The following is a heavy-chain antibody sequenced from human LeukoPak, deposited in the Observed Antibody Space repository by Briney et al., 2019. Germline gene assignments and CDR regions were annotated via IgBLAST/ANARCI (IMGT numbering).Heavy chain of an antibody. Sequence: PGGSLRLSCAASGFTFSSYAMSWVRQAPGKGLEWVSAIGGSGGSTYYADSVKGRFTISRDNSKNTLYLQMNSLRAEDTAVYYCANSDYDSSGYYGGFDYWGQGTLVTVSS. CDR3: ANSDYDSSGYYGGFDY. J-gene: IGHJ4*02. CDR2: IGGSGGST. V-gene: IGHV3-23*01. D-gene: IGHD3-22*01. CDR1: GFTFSSYA.